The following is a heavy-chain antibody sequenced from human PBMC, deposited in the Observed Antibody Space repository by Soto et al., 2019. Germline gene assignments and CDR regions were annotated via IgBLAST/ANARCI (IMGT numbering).Heavy chain of an antibody. CDR2: ISYDGSNK. D-gene: IGHD3-3*01. Sequence: QVQLVESGGGVVQPGRSLRLSCAASGFTFSSYAMHWVRQAPGKGLEWVAVISYDGSNKYYADSVKGRFTISRDNSKNTLYLQMNSLRAEDTAVYSCAREDYDFWSGYYEEYWGQGTLVTVSS. V-gene: IGHV3-30-3*01. CDR3: AREDYDFWSGYYEEY. J-gene: IGHJ4*02. CDR1: GFTFSSYA.